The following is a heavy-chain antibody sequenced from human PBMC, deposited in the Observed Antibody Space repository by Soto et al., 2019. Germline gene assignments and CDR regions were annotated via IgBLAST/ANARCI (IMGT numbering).Heavy chain of an antibody. Sequence: ASETLSLTCTVSGGSISSGDYYWNWIRQPPXKDLEWIGYIYYSGSAYYNPSLKSRVTMSVDTSKNQFSLKLNTVTAADTAVYYCARALKEYYYDSSPYHYFDYWGQRTLVTVSS. D-gene: IGHD3-22*01. CDR2: IYYSGSA. CDR1: GGSISSGDYY. V-gene: IGHV4-30-4*01. J-gene: IGHJ4*02. CDR3: ARALKEYYYDSSPYHYFDY.